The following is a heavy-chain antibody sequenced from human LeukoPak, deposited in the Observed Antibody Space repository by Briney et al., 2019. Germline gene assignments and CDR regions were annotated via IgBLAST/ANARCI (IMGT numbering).Heavy chain of an antibody. CDR1: GGSFSGYY. V-gene: IGHV4-34*01. Sequence: SETLSLTCAVYGGSFSGYYWSWIRQPPGKGLEWIGEINHSGSTNYNPSLKSRVTISVDTSKNQFSLKLSPVTAADTAVYYCARSFGYSSSSDIDYWGQGTLVTVSS. CDR3: ARSFGYSSSSDIDY. CDR2: INHSGST. J-gene: IGHJ4*02. D-gene: IGHD6-13*01.